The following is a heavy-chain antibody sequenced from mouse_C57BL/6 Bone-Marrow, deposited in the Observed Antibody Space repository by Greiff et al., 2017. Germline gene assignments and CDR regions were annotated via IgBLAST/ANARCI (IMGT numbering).Heavy chain of an antibody. CDR1: GYTFTSYW. J-gene: IGHJ2*01. CDR3: AREDSTTARGYFDY. CDR2: IHPHSGRT. D-gene: IGHD2-14*01. Sequence: QVQLQQPGAELVKPGASVTLSCKASGYTFTSYWMHWVKQRPGQGLEWIGNIHPHSGRTNYNEKFKNKATLTVDKTSSTAYMQLSSLAAEDSVVYYCAREDSTTARGYFDYWGQGTTRTVSS. V-gene: IGHV1-64*01.